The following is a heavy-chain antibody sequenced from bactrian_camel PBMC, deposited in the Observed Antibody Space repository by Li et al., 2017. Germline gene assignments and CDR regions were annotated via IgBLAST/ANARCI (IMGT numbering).Heavy chain of an antibody. D-gene: IGHD1*01. CDR1: GFTFSTYY. CDR3: AADRGSCGDDWRRRWARYDH. Sequence: HEQLVESGGGSVQAGGSLRLSCAASGFTFSTYYMSWVRQAPGKGLEWVSSIYTGGGSTYYADSVKGRFTISKDIAKNTLYLQMDSLRPDDSGTYYCAADRGSCGDDWRRRWARYDHWGQGTQVTVS. J-gene: IGHJ4*01. CDR2: IYTGGGST. V-gene: IGHV3-2*01.